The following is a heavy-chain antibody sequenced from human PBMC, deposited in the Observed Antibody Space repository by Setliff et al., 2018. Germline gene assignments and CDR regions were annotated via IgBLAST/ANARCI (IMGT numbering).Heavy chain of an antibody. D-gene: IGHD5-18*01. CDR2: IIPIFGTA. V-gene: IGHV1-69*05. Sequence: AASVKVSCKASGGTFSSYAISWVRQAPGQGLEWMGGIIPIFGTANYAQKFQGRVTITTDESTSTAYMELSSLRSEDTAVYYCASFVDTAMVAGFYWGQGTLVTVSS. J-gene: IGHJ4*02. CDR1: GGTFSSYA. CDR3: ASFVDTAMVAGFY.